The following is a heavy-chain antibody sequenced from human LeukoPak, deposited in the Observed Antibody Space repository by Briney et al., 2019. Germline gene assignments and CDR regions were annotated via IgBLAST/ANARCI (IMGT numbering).Heavy chain of an antibody. CDR2: IYYSGST. Sequence: SETLSLTCTLSLGSVSSYYWSWIRQPPGKGLEWIGYIYYSGSTNYNPSLKSRVTISVDTSKNQFSLKLSSVTAADTAVYYCAREVLVRARHFDPWGQGTLVTVPS. CDR1: LGSVSSYY. CDR3: AREVLVRARHFDP. J-gene: IGHJ5*02. D-gene: IGHD2-21*01. V-gene: IGHV4-59*02.